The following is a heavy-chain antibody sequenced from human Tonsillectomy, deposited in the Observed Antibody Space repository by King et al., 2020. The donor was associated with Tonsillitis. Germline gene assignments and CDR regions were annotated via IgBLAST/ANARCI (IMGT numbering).Heavy chain of an antibody. D-gene: IGHD2-15*01. CDR2: IISSTSTI. Sequence: VQLVESGGGLVKPGGSLRLSCAASGFTFSDYYMSWILQAPGTGLEWVSYIISSTSTIYYADSVKGRFTISRDNAKNSLDLQMNSLRAEDTAVYYCARVKCNGGSCYDTLFDFCGLGTLVTVSS. CDR1: GFTFSDYY. J-gene: IGHJ4*02. CDR3: ARVKCNGGSCYDTLFDF. V-gene: IGHV3-11*01.